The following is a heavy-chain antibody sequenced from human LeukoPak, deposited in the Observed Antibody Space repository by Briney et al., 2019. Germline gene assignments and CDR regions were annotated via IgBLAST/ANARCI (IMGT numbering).Heavy chain of an antibody. V-gene: IGHV3-48*03. CDR2: ISNSGSSK. Sequence: PGGSLRLSCAASGFTFSSCEMNWVRQAPGKGLEWLSYISNSGSSKYYADSVRGRFTISRDNAKNPLYLQMNSLRAEDTAVYYCARARVPGELNYWGQGTLVTVSS. CDR1: GFTFSSCE. CDR3: ARARVPGELNY. D-gene: IGHD3-10*01. J-gene: IGHJ4*02.